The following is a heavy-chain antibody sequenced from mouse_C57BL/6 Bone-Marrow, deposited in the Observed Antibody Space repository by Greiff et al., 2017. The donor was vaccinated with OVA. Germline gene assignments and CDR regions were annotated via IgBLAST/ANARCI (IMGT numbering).Heavy chain of an antibody. Sequence: VQLQQSGAELVKPGASVKLSCKASGYTFTSYWMHWVKQRPGQGLEWIGMIHPNSGSTNYNEKFKSKATLTVDKSSSTAYMQLSSLTSEDSAVXYCARIYYRDWGSWGAGTTLTVSS. CDR1: GYTFTSYW. V-gene: IGHV1-64*01. CDR2: IHPNSGST. D-gene: IGHD2-14*01. CDR3: ARIYYRDWGS. J-gene: IGHJ2*01.